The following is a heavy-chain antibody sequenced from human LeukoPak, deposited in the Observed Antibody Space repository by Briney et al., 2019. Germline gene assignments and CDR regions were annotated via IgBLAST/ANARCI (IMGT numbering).Heavy chain of an antibody. V-gene: IGHV3-23*01. CDR1: GFTFSSYA. CDR2: ISGSGFT. J-gene: IGHJ4*02. Sequence: GGSLRLSCAASGFTFSSYAMSWVRQAPGKGLEWVSAISGSGFTYYADSVKGRFTISRDNSKNTLYLQMNSLSAEDTAVYYCARGLYSSSPWGQGTLVTVSS. D-gene: IGHD6-6*01. CDR3: ARGLYSSSP.